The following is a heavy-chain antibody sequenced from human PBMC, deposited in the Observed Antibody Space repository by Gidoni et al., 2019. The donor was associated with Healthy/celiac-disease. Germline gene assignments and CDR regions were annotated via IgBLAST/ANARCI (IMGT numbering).Heavy chain of an antibody. J-gene: IGHJ6*02. Sequence: QVQLVQSGAEVKKPGASVKVSCKASGYTFTSYYMHWVRQAPGQGLAWMGIINPSGESTSYAQKFQGRVTMTRDTSTSTVYMELSSLRSEDTAVYYCASMVRGGAYYYGMDVWGQGTTVTVSS. V-gene: IGHV1-46*01. D-gene: IGHD3-10*01. CDR1: GYTFTSYY. CDR3: ASMVRGGAYYYGMDV. CDR2: INPSGEST.